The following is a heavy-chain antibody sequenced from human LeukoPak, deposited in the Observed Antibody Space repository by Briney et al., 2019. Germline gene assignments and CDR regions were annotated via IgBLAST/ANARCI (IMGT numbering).Heavy chain of an antibody. CDR2: ISGSGGST. D-gene: IGHD3-10*01. CDR1: GFTFSSYA. Sequence: GGSLRLSCAASGFTFSSYAMSWVRQAPGKGLEWVSAISGSGGSTYYADSVKGRFTISRDNSKNTLYLQMNSLRAEDTAVYYCAKGGLWGYGSGSYTIDYWGQGALVTVSS. V-gene: IGHV3-23*01. J-gene: IGHJ4*02. CDR3: AKGGLWGYGSGSYTIDY.